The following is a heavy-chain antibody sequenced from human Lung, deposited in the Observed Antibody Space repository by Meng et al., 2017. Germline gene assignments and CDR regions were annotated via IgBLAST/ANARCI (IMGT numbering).Heavy chain of an antibody. CDR1: GFRFTVAW. CDR2: IKSNSDGGTT. Sequence: EGDLGECGGGLGEWGGVMRLAFVGLGFRFTVAWMSWVRQAPGKGLEWVGRIKSNSDGGTTDYAAPVKGRFTISRDDSKNTLYLQMNSMITEDTAVYFCATGAAAADHWGQGTLVTVSS. V-gene: IGHV3-15*01. J-gene: IGHJ4*02. CDR3: ATGAAAADH. D-gene: IGHD6-13*01.